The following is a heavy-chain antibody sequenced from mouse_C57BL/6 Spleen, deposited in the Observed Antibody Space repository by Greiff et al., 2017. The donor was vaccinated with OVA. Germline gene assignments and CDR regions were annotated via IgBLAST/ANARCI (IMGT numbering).Heavy chain of an antibody. CDR3: TQNVYGRDYFDY. V-gene: IGHV1-5*01. J-gene: IGHJ2*01. Sequence: EVQLQQSGTVLARPGASVKMSCKTSGYTFTSYWMHWVKQRPGQGLEWIGAIYPGNSDTSYNQKFKGKAKLTAVTSASTAYMELSSLTNEDSAVYDCTQNVYGRDYFDYWGQGTTLTVSS. D-gene: IGHD1-1*01. CDR2: IYPGNSDT. CDR1: GYTFTSYW.